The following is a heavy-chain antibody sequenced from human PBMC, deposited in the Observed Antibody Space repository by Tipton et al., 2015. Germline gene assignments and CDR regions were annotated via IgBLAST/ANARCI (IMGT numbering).Heavy chain of an antibody. V-gene: IGHV4-4*02. D-gene: IGHD3-10*01. CDR1: GGSISSSNW. J-gene: IGHJ6*02. CDR2: IYYTGST. Sequence: TLSLTCAVSGGSISSSNWWSWVRQPPGKGLEWIGTIYYTGSTSYNPSLKSRVTISVDTSKNQFSLKLSSVTAADTAVYYCARFRYYGSESERGYFHGLDVWGQGTTVTVSS. CDR3: ARFRYYGSESERGYFHGLDV.